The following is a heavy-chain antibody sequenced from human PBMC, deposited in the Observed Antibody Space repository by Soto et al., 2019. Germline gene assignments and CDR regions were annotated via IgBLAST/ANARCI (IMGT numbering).Heavy chain of an antibody. D-gene: IGHD2-2*01. CDR1: GGSFSGYY. J-gene: IGHJ4*02. V-gene: IGHV4-34*01. CDR2: INHSGST. Sequence: SETLSLTCAVYGGSFSGYYWSWIRQPPGKGLEWIGEINHSGSTNYNPSLKSRVTISVDTSKNQFSLKLSSVTAADTAVYYCARGCSSTSCYYFDYWGQGTLVTVSS. CDR3: ARGCSSTSCYYFDY.